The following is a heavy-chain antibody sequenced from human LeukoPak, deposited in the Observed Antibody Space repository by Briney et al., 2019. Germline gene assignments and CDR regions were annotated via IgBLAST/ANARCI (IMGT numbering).Heavy chain of an antibody. J-gene: IGHJ5*02. CDR2: INHSGST. V-gene: IGHV4-34*01. D-gene: IGHD3-22*01. Sequence: PSETLSLTCAVYVGYFSGDYWSWIRQPPWKGLEWIGEINHSGSTNYNPSLKSRVTISVDTSKNQFSLKLSSVTAADTAVYYCARAHPGYYVWFNPWGQGTLVTVSS. CDR1: VGYFSGDY. CDR3: ARAHPGYYVWFNP.